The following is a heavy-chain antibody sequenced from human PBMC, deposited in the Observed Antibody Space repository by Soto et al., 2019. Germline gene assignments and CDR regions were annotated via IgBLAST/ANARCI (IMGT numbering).Heavy chain of an antibody. D-gene: IGHD3-10*01. CDR3: ASSAPMVRGVTSDY. CDR2: ISSSSSYI. J-gene: IGHJ4*02. V-gene: IGHV3-21*01. CDR1: GFTFSSYS. Sequence: GGSLRLSCAASGFTFSSYSMNWVRQAPGKGLEWVSSISSSSSYIYYADSVKGRFTISRDNAKNSLYLQMNSLRAEDTAVYYCASSAPMVRGVTSDYWGQGTLVTVSS.